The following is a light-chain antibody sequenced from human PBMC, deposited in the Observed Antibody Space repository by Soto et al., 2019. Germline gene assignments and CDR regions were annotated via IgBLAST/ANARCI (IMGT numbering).Light chain of an antibody. CDR3: QHYNSYSEA. CDR1: QSVSST. CDR2: DAS. V-gene: IGKV3D-15*01. Sequence: EIVVTQSPAPLSVSPGERATLSCRASQSVSSTYLAWYQQKPGQAPRLLIYDASNRATGIPARFSGSGSGTEFTLTISSLQPDDFATYYCQHYNSYSEAFGQGTKVDI. J-gene: IGKJ1*01.